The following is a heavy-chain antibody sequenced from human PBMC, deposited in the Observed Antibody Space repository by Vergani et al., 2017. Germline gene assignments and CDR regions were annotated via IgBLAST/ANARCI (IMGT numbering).Heavy chain of an antibody. J-gene: IGHJ4*02. CDR3: AADCGVDTAMGTYFDY. CDR2: ISAYNGNT. D-gene: IGHD5-18*01. Sequence: QVQLVQSGAEVKKPGASVKVSCKASGYTFTSYGISWVRQAPGQGLEWMGWISAYNGNTNYAQKLQGRVTITRDMSTSTAYMELSRLRSEDTAVYYCAADCGVDTAMGTYFDYWGQGTLVTVSS. V-gene: IGHV1-18*01. CDR1: GYTFTSYG.